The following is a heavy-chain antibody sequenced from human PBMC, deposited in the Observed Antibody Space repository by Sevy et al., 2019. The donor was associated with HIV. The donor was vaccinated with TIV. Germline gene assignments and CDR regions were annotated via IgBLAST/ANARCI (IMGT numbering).Heavy chain of an antibody. CDR1: GFAFTNYYA. CDR3: ARPRANYVDHYFFYAMDV. J-gene: IGHJ6*02. CDR2: ISYDGSDK. Sequence: GGSLRLSCAASGFAFTNYYAMHWVRQAPGKGLEWVSLISYDGSDKYYADSVKGRFTISRDNFKNTLSLQMNSLTTEDTAVYYCARPRANYVDHYFFYAMDVWGQGTTVTVSS. V-gene: IGHV3-30-3*01. D-gene: IGHD4-17*01.